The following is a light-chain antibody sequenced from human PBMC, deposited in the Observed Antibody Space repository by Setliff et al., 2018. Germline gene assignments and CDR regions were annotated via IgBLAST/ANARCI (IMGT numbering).Light chain of an antibody. CDR1: SSDVGGYDF. CDR2: DVT. Sequence: QSALAQPASVSGSPGQSITISCTGTSSDVGGYDFVSWLQQHPGKAPKLMLFDVTERPSGVSNRFFGSKSGSTASLTITGLRAEDEADYYCVSYANSSTYVLFGGGTKVTVL. V-gene: IGLV2-14*03. CDR3: VSYANSSTYVL. J-gene: IGLJ2*01.